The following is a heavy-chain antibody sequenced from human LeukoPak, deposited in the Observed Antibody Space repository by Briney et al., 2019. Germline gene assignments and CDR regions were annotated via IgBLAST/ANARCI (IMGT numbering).Heavy chain of an antibody. D-gene: IGHD3-10*01. CDR1: GFTFSDYY. CDR2: ISSSGSTI. J-gene: IGHJ6*03. CDR3: ARAFRGDYYYYYMGV. V-gene: IGHV3-11*04. Sequence: GGSLRLSCAASGFTFSDYYMSWIRQAPGKGLEWVSYISSSGSTIYYADSVKGRFTISRDNAKNSLYLQMNSLRAEDTAVYYCARAFRGDYYYYYMGVWGKGTTVTVSS.